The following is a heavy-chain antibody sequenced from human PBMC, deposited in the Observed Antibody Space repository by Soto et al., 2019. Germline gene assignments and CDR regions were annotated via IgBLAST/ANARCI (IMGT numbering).Heavy chain of an antibody. J-gene: IGHJ6*02. V-gene: IGHV5-51*01. CDR1: GYSFTSYW. CDR3: ARTVLWFGEFRYYYYGMDV. CDR2: IYPGDSDT. Sequence: ESLKISFKGSGYSFTSYWIGWVRQIPGKGLEWMGIIYPGDSDTRYSPSFQGQVTISADKSISTAYLQWSSLKASDTAMYYCARTVLWFGEFRYYYYGMDVWGQGTTVTVSS. D-gene: IGHD3-10*01.